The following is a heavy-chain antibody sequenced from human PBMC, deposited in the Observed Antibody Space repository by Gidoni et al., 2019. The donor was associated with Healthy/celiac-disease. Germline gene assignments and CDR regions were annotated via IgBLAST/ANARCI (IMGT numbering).Heavy chain of an antibody. Sequence: EVQLVESGGGLVQPGGSLRLSCAASGFTFSDHYMDWVRQAPGMGLECVGRTRNKANSYTTEYAASVKGRFTISRDDSKNSLYLQMNSLKTEDTAVYYCARVRPYYDFWSGPLDYWGQGTLVTVSS. D-gene: IGHD3-3*01. CDR2: TRNKANSYTT. V-gene: IGHV3-72*01. J-gene: IGHJ4*02. CDR3: ARVRPYYDFWSGPLDY. CDR1: GFTFSDHY.